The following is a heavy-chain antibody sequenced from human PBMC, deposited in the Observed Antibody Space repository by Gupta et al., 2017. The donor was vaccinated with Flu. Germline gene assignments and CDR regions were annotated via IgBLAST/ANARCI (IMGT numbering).Heavy chain of an antibody. Sequence: EVQLVESGGGLVQPGGSLRLCCIASGFTSNGYALHWVRQAPGKGLEWVSGIYWSSNRIDYADAVKGRFTTSRDNAKNSLYLQMNSLRAEDTAFYYCAKDSNPGGADHWGQGTLVTVSA. D-gene: IGHD4-23*01. J-gene: IGHJ5*02. V-gene: IGHV3-9*02. CDR2: IYWSSNRI. CDR3: AKDSNPGGADH. CDR1: GFTSNGYA.